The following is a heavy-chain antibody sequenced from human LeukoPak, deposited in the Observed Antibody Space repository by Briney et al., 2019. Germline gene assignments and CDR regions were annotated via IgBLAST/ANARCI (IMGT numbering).Heavy chain of an antibody. J-gene: IGHJ1*01. CDR1: GDSISPYY. D-gene: IGHD3-10*01. V-gene: IGHV4-59*12. CDR3: ARGNPRNYYGSGSYPEYFQH. Sequence: PSETLSLTCNVSGDSISPYYWSWIRQPPGKGLEWVGYVFRTGHTNYNPSLRSRVTISLDTSKNQFSLKLSSVTAADTAVYYCARGNPRNYYGSGSYPEYFQHWGQGTLVTVSS. CDR2: VFRTGHT.